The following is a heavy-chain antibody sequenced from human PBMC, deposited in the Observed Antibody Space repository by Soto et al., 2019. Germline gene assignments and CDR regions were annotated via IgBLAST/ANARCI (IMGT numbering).Heavy chain of an antibody. CDR1: GFTFSSYS. D-gene: IGHD3-10*01. J-gene: IGHJ6*02. Sequence: EVQLVESGGGLVQPGGSLRLSCAASGFTFSSYSMNWVRQAPGKGLEWVSYISSSSSTIYYADSVKGRFTISRDNAKNSLYLQMNSLRAEDTAVYYCARDSHLLLWFGDDPPTAVSYGMDVWGQGTTVTVSS. V-gene: IGHV3-48*01. CDR3: ARDSHLLLWFGDDPPTAVSYGMDV. CDR2: ISSSSSTI.